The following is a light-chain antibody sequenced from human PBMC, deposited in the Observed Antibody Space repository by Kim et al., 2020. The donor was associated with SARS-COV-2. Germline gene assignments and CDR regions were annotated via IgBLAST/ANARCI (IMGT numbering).Light chain of an antibody. CDR3: QQYKDWPYT. J-gene: IGKJ2*01. CDR2: GVS. V-gene: IGKV3-15*01. Sequence: EIVMTHSPATLSVSPGERVTLSCKSSQNIGNALAWSQQKPGQPPRNLIYGVSTRASGVPARFSGSGTGTEFTLTISSLQSEDVAVYFCQQYKDWPYTFGQGTKLEI. CDR1: QNIGNA.